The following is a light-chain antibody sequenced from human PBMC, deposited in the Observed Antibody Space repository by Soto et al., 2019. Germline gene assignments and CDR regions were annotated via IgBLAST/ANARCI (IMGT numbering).Light chain of an antibody. Sequence: DIQMTQSPSTLSASVGDRVTITCRASQSISSWLAWYQQKPGKAPNLLIYKASSLESGVPSRFSGSGSGTEFTLTISSLQPDDFATYYCQQYNSDPYTFGQGTNLEIK. V-gene: IGKV1-5*03. CDR1: QSISSW. CDR3: QQYNSDPYT. CDR2: KAS. J-gene: IGKJ2*01.